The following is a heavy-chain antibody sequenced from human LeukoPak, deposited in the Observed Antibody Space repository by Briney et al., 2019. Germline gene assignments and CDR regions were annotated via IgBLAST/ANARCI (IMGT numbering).Heavy chain of an antibody. CDR2: ISAYNGNT. Sequence: TSVKVSCKASGYTFTSYGISWVRQAPGQGLEWMGWISAYNGNTNYAQKLQGRVTMTTDTSTSTAYMELRSLRSDDTAVYYCARAYSSGSWFDPWGQGTLVTVSS. D-gene: IGHD6-19*01. J-gene: IGHJ5*02. CDR3: ARAYSSGSWFDP. CDR1: GYTFTSYG. V-gene: IGHV1-18*01.